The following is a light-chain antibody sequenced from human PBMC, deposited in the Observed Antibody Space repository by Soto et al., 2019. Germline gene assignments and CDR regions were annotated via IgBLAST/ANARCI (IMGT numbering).Light chain of an antibody. CDR2: EVN. J-gene: IGLJ1*01. CDR3: TSYTRSALYV. V-gene: IGLV2-14*01. Sequence: QSALTQPASVSGSPGQSITISCTGTSSDVGRYNFVSWYQQHPGKVPKLMLYEVNNRPSGIANRFSGSKSGNTASLTIAGLQAEDEADYYCTSYTRSALYVFGTGTKVTVL. CDR1: SSDVGRYNF.